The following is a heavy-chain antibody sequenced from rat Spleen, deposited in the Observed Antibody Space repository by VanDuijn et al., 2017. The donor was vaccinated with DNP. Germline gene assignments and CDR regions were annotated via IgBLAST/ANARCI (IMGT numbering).Heavy chain of an antibody. Sequence: EVQLVESGGGLVQPGRSLKLSCTASGFTFSNYDMAWVRQAPAKGLGWVASISPSGGTTYYRDSVKGRFTVSRDNAKSSLYLQMDSLRSEDTATYYCARRQLDYWGQGVMVTVSS. D-gene: IGHD1-10*01. CDR2: ISPSGGTT. V-gene: IGHV5-25*01. CDR1: GFTFSNYD. J-gene: IGHJ2*01. CDR3: ARRQLDY.